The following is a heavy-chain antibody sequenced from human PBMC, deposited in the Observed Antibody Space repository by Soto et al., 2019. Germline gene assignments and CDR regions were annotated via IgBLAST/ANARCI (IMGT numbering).Heavy chain of an antibody. CDR2: ISGSGGTT. Sequence: EVQLLESGGGLVHPGRSLRLSCAASGFTFSNYAMSWVRQAPGQGLDWVSAISGSGGTTYYADSVKGRVTISRDNSKNTLFLQMNSLRAEDAAVYYCAKFFVETGSNSGWPWSFHYRGQGTLVTVSS. CDR3: AKFFVETGSNSGWPWSFHY. J-gene: IGHJ4*02. V-gene: IGHV3-23*01. CDR1: GFTFSNYA. D-gene: IGHD6-25*01.